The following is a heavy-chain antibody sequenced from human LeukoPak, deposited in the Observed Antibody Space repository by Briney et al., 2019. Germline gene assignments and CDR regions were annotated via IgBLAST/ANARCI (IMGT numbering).Heavy chain of an antibody. CDR2: ISSSGSTI. CDR3: AELGTTMIGGV. D-gene: IGHD3-10*02. V-gene: IGHV3-48*03. Sequence: GGSLRLSCAASGFTFDDYAMNWVRQAPGKGLEWVSYISSSGSTIYYADSVKGRFTISRDNAKNSLYLQMNSLGAEDTAVYYCAELGTTMIGGVWGKGTTVTISS. CDR1: GFTFDDYA. J-gene: IGHJ6*04.